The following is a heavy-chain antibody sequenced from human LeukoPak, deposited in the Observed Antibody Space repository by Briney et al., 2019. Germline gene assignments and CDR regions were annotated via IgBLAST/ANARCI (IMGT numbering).Heavy chain of an antibody. CDR1: XGAXXXYX. Sequence: SETXXLTCAXYXGAXXXYXXXXIRQPPGKGLEWIGEINHSGSTNYNPSLKSRVTISVDPSKNQFSLNLSSVTAADTAVYYCARALRYFDWLSKYSSGWYGGSWFDPWGQGTLVTVSS. D-gene: IGHD3-9*01. V-gene: IGHV4-34*01. J-gene: IGHJ5*02. CDR2: INHSGST. CDR3: ARALRYFDWLSKYSSGWYGGSWFDP.